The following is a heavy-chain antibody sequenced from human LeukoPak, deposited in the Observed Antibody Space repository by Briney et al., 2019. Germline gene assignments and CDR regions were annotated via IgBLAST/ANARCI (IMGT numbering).Heavy chain of an antibody. CDR2: ISAYNGNT. Sequence: ASVKVSCKASGYTFTSYGINWARQAPGQGLEWMGWISAYNGNTNYAQNLQGRVTMTIDTSTSTAYMELRSLRSDDTAVYYCARDLAGSPYYSDYWGQGTLVTVSS. CDR1: GYTFTSYG. CDR3: ARDLAGSPYYSDY. J-gene: IGHJ4*02. V-gene: IGHV1-18*01. D-gene: IGHD6-13*01.